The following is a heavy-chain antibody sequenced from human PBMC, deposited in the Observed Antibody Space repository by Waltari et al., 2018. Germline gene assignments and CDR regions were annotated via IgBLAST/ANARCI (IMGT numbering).Heavy chain of an antibody. J-gene: IGHJ4*02. V-gene: IGHV3-64*01. Sequence: EVQLVESGGGLVQPGGSLRLSCAASGFTFSSYAMHWVRQAPGKGLEYVSAISSNGGSTYYANSVKCRFTISRDNAKNTLYLQMGSLRAEDIAVYYCARYYDGSGNDDHFDYWGQGTLVTVSS. CDR2: ISSNGGST. CDR1: GFTFSSYA. D-gene: IGHD3-22*01. CDR3: ARYYDGSGNDDHFDY.